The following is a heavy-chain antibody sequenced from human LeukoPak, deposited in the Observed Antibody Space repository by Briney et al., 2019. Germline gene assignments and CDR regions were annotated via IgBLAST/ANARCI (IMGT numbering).Heavy chain of an antibody. D-gene: IGHD1-1*01. Sequence: SGTLSLTCAVYGGSFSGYYWSWIRQPPGKGLEWIGEINHSGSTNYNPSLKSRVTISVDTSKNQFSLKLSSVTAADTAVYYCARDWTPLGGGGFDYWGQGTLVTVSS. J-gene: IGHJ4*02. CDR1: GGSFSGYY. CDR3: ARDWTPLGGGGFDY. CDR2: INHSGST. V-gene: IGHV4-34*01.